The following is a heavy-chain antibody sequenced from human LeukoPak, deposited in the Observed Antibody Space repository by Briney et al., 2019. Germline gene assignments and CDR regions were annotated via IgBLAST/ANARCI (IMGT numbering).Heavy chain of an antibody. J-gene: IGHJ6*03. Sequence: SETLSLTCTVSGGSISSSSYYWGWIRQPPGKGLEWIGSINYSGSTYYNPSLKSRVTISVDTSKNQFSLKLSSVTAADTAVYYCARGYSNYYYYYYMDVWGKGTTVTVSS. CDR3: ARGYSNYYYYYYMDV. D-gene: IGHD2-15*01. CDR2: INYSGST. CDR1: GGSISSSSYY. V-gene: IGHV4-39*07.